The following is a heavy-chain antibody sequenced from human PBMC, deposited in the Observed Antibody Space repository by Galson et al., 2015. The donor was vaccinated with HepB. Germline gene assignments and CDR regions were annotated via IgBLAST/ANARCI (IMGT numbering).Heavy chain of an antibody. D-gene: IGHD3-22*01. Sequence: SVKVSCKASGYTFTSYAMHWVRQAPGQRLEWMGWINAGNGNTKYSQKFQGRVTITRDMSTSTAYMELSSLRSEDTAVYYCAAVPGKYYDSSGYEHIPINMDVWGQGTTVTVSS. CDR1: GYTFTSYA. CDR2: INAGNGNT. J-gene: IGHJ6*02. V-gene: IGHV1-3*01. CDR3: AAVPGKYYDSSGYEHIPINMDV.